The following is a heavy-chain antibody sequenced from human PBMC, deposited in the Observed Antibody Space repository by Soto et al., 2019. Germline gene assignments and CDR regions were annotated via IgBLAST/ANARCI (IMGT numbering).Heavy chain of an antibody. J-gene: IGHJ4*02. Sequence: QVQLVQSGAEVKKPGSSVKVSCKASGGTFSSYAISWVRQAPGQGLEWMGGIIPIFGTANYAQKFQGRVTITADESTSTAYMELSSLRSEDTAVYYCASSGFYGSRPSPTNFDYWGQGTLVTVSS. V-gene: IGHV1-69*12. CDR2: IIPIFGTA. CDR1: GGTFSSYA. CDR3: ASSGFYGSRPSPTNFDY. D-gene: IGHD3-10*01.